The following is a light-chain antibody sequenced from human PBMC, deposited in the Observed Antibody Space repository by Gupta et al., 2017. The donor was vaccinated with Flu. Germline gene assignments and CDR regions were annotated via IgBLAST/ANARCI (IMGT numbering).Light chain of an antibody. Sequence: PATLSGSPGERATLACRASQSVSSNLAWYQQKPGQAPRLLIYGASTRATGIPARFSGSGSGTEFTLTISSLQSEDFAVYYCQQYNNWVFTFGPGTKVDIK. CDR1: QSVSSN. CDR3: QQYNNWVFT. V-gene: IGKV3-15*01. CDR2: GAS. J-gene: IGKJ3*01.